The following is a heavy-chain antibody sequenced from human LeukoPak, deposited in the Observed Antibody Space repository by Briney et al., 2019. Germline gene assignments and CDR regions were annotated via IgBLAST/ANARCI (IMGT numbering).Heavy chain of an antibody. Sequence: SETLSLTCTVSGGSVSDYYWSWIRQSPGKGLEWIGYIYYTGSSSYNPSLRSRVTISADTSKNQFSLKLSSVTAADTAVYYCAKALQQLYYYYYMDVWGKGTTVTVSS. CDR2: IYYTGSS. CDR3: AKALQQLYYYYYMDV. V-gene: IGHV4-59*02. J-gene: IGHJ6*03. CDR1: GGSVSDYY. D-gene: IGHD4-11*01.